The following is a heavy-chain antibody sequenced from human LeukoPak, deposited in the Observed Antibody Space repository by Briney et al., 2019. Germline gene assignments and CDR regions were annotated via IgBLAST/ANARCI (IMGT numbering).Heavy chain of an antibody. CDR2: IYPGDSDT. Sequence: GDSLRISCKGSGYTFTYWIAWVRQMLGKGLVWMGIIYPGDSDTRYSPSFQGQVTISVDKSISTAYLQWSSLKASDTAMYYCARQDGGGLYYFDYWGQGTLVTVSS. J-gene: IGHJ4*02. CDR1: GYTFTYW. V-gene: IGHV5-51*01. D-gene: IGHD4-23*01. CDR3: ARQDGGGLYYFDY.